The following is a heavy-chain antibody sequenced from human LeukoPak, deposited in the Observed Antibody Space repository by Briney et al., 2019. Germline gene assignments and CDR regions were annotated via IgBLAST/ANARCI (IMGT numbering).Heavy chain of an antibody. Sequence: SETLSLTCAVYGGSFSGYYWSWIRQPPGKGLEWIGEINHSGSTNYNPSLKSRVTISADTSKNQFSLKLSSVTAADTAVYYCARVGPYDSSGYYDFDYWGQGTLVTVSS. CDR2: INHSGST. J-gene: IGHJ4*02. D-gene: IGHD3-22*01. CDR1: GGSFSGYY. V-gene: IGHV4-34*01. CDR3: ARVGPYDSSGYYDFDY.